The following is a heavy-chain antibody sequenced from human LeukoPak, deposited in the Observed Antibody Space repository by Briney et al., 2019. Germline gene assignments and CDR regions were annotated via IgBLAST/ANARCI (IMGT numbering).Heavy chain of an antibody. D-gene: IGHD4-23*01. CDR3: ARGGLRWNYFDY. V-gene: IGHV3-64*01. Sequence: GGSLRLSCAASGFTFSSYTMHWVRQAPGKGLEYVSAISSNGGSTYYANSVKGRFTISRDNSKNTLYLQMGSLRAEDMAVYYCARGGLRWNYFDYWGQGTLVTVSS. J-gene: IGHJ4*02. CDR1: GFTFSSYT. CDR2: ISSNGGST.